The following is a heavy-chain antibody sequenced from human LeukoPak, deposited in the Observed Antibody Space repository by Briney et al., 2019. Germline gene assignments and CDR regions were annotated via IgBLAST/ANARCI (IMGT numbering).Heavy chain of an antibody. CDR3: ARAYSGYDVDY. Sequence: ASVKVSCKASGYTFTSYYMHWVRQAPGQGLEWMGWINPNSGRTNYAQKFQGRVTMTRDTSISTAYMELSRLRSDDTAVYYCARAYSGYDVDYWGQGTLVTVSS. J-gene: IGHJ4*02. CDR1: GYTFTSYY. CDR2: INPNSGRT. D-gene: IGHD5-12*01. V-gene: IGHV1-2*02.